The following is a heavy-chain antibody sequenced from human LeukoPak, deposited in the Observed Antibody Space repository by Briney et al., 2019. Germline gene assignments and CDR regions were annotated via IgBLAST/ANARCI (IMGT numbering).Heavy chain of an antibody. CDR2: NYYSGST. J-gene: IGHJ2*01. Sequence: KTSETLSLTCTVSGGSISSSSHYWGWIRQPPGKGLEWIGSNYYSGSTYYNPSLKSRVTISVDTSKNQFSLKLSSVTAADTAVYYCARRGRDLAAAYGPGYFDLWGRGTLVTVSS. CDR3: ARRGRDLAAAYGPGYFDL. V-gene: IGHV4-39*01. CDR1: GGSISSSSHY. D-gene: IGHD6-13*01.